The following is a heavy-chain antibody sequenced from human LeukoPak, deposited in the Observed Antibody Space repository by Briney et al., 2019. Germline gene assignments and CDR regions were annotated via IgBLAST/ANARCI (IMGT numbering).Heavy chain of an antibody. Sequence: GGSLRLSCAASGFTFSSYWMSWVRQAPGKGLEWVANIKQDGSEKYYVDSVKGRFTISRDNAKNSLYLQMNSLRVEGTAVYYCARVHAWGSYPALMNYWGQGTLVTVSS. J-gene: IGHJ4*02. CDR3: ARVHAWGSYPALMNY. CDR1: GFTFSSYW. D-gene: IGHD3-16*02. CDR2: IKQDGSEK. V-gene: IGHV3-7*01.